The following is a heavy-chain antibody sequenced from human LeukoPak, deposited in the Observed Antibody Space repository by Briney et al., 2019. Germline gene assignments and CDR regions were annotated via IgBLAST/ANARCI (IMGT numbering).Heavy chain of an antibody. CDR3: ARDTGGSLDY. J-gene: IGHJ4*02. CDR2: IKQDESDK. Sequence: PGGSLRLSCAASGFTFSHYWMAWVRQAPGKGLEWVANIKQDESDKNYVDSVKGRFTISRDNAKNSLYLQMDSLRVEDTALYYCARDTGGSLDYWGQGTLVTVSS. D-gene: IGHD2-8*02. V-gene: IGHV3-7*01. CDR1: GFTFSHYW.